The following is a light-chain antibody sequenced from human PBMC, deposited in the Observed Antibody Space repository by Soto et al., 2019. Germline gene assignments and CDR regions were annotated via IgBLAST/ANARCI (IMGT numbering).Light chain of an antibody. CDR3: QQCFTSPIT. CDR2: WAS. V-gene: IGKV4-1*01. Sequence: DIVMTQSPDSLAVSLGERATINCKSSQSVLSSSNYKNYLSWYQQKPGQPPKLLIYWASTRESGVPDRFVGSGSGTDFILTISSLQAEDVAIYFCQQCFTSPITFGQGTRLEIK. J-gene: IGKJ5*01. CDR1: QSVLSSSNYKNY.